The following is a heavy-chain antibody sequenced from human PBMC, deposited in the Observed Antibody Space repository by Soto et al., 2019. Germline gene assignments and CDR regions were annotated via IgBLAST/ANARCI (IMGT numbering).Heavy chain of an antibody. Sequence: PGGSLRLSCAASGFTFISYAMSWVRQAPGKGLEWVSAISGSGGSTYYADSVKGRFTISRDNSKNTLYLQMDSLRVDDTAVYYCAKGDWADYWGQGALVTVSS. D-gene: IGHD3-9*01. V-gene: IGHV3-23*01. CDR2: ISGSGGST. CDR1: GFTFISYA. J-gene: IGHJ4*02. CDR3: AKGDWADY.